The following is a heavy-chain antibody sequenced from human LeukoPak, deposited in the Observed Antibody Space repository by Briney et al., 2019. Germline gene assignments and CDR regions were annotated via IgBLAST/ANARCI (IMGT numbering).Heavy chain of an antibody. Sequence: GGSLRLSCAASGFTFTNAYMTWVRQAPGKGLEWVSYIINSGGTVYYTDSVQGRFTISRDNARNSLFLQMNSLRDEDTAVYYCARVGRGVYGMDVWGQGTTVTVSS. CDR2: IINSGGTV. CDR1: GFTFTNAY. V-gene: IGHV3-48*02. CDR3: ARVGRGVYGMDV. D-gene: IGHD3-10*01. J-gene: IGHJ6*02.